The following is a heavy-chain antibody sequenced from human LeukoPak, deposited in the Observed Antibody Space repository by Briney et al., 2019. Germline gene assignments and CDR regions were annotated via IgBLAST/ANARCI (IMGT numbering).Heavy chain of an antibody. CDR1: GYTFADYY. CDR3: ARDFRAAMVSDWFDP. D-gene: IGHD5-18*01. V-gene: IGHV1-2*02. J-gene: IGHJ5*02. CDR2: INPKSGGT. Sequence: ASVKVSCKASGYTFADYYIYWVRQAPGQGLEWMGWINPKSGGTNYAQKFQGRVTMTRDTSISTAYMELSRLRSDDTAVYYCARDFRAAMVSDWFDPWGQGTLVTVSS.